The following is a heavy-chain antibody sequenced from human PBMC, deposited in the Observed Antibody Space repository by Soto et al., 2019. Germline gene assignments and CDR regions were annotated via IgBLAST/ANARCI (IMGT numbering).Heavy chain of an antibody. V-gene: IGHV4-4*02. D-gene: IGHD2-15*01. CDR3: GCRVEDISYDYYGMDV. CDR2: IHHREST. J-gene: IGHJ6*02. Sequence: PSETLSLTCAVSGGSVRSNNWWFWVRQPPGKGLEWIGEIHHRESTNFNPSLKSRVTISVDRSKNEFSLKVKSVTAADTAVYYCGCRVEDISYDYYGMDVWGQGTTVTVS. CDR1: GGSVRSNNW.